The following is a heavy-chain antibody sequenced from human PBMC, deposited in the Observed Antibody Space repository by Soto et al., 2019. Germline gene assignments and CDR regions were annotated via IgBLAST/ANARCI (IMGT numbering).Heavy chain of an antibody. CDR1: GYTFSSNS. CDR3: ARVIVVVGATIDS. D-gene: IGHD2-15*01. CDR2: ITPFNGDT. J-gene: IGHJ4*02. V-gene: IGHV1-18*04. Sequence: QVQLVQSGSEVKKPGASVKVSCKASGYTFSSNSIHWVREAPGQWLEWMGWITPFNGDTSYAQKFQGRATMTTNTSKSTVFIELRSLRFDDTAVYYCARVIVVVGATIDSWGQGTMVTVSS.